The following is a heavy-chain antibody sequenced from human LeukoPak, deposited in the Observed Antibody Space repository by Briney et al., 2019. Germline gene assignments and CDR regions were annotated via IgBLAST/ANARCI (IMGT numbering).Heavy chain of an antibody. CDR1: GFTFSSFS. J-gene: IGHJ5*02. D-gene: IGHD4-17*01. Sequence: GGSLRLSCAASGFTFSSFSMNWVRQAPGKGLEWVSSISSRSSYIYYADSVKGRFTISRDNAKNSLYLQMNSLRAEDTAVYYCARDRGWATVTDWFDPWGQGTLVTVSS. V-gene: IGHV3-21*01. CDR3: ARDRGWATVTDWFDP. CDR2: ISSRSSYI.